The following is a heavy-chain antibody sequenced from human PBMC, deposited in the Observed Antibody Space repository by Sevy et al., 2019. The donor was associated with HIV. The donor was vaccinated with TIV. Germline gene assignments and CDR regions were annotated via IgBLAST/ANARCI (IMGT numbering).Heavy chain of an antibody. D-gene: IGHD1-26*01. CDR2: IYHSGST. J-gene: IGHJ4*02. CDR1: GYSISSGYY. Sequence: SETLSLTCAVSGYSISSGYYWGWIRQPTGKGLEWIGSIYHSGSTYYNPSLKSRVTISVDTSKNQFSLKLSSVTAADTAVYYCARLPRVGATTGGSFDYWGQGTLVTVSS. CDR3: ARLPRVGATTGGSFDY. V-gene: IGHV4-38-2*01.